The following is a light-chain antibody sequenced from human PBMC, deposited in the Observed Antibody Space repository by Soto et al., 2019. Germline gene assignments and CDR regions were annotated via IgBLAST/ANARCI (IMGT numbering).Light chain of an antibody. J-gene: IGKJ2*01. CDR1: QRITTY. V-gene: IGKV1-39*01. CDR2: TSG. CDR3: QQTYSTPYT. Sequence: IQMTQSPSSLSASVGARVTITCRASQRITTYLNWYQQKPGEAPKLLISTSGTLQRGVPSRFSGSGSVTDFSLTITALRPEDFATYFCQQTYSTPYTFGQGTKLEIK.